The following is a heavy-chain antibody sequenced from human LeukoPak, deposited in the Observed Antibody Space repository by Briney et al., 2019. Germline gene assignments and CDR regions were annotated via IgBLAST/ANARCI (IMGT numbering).Heavy chain of an antibody. D-gene: IGHD4-11*01. Sequence: GGSLRLSCAASGFTFTSYSMNWVRQAPGKGLEWVSTISGSGGSTYYADSVKGRFTISRDNSKNTLYLQMDSLRAEDTAVYYCAKGLGKATVTPLGYWGQGTLVTVSS. CDR2: ISGSGGST. J-gene: IGHJ4*02. V-gene: IGHV3-23*01. CDR3: AKGLGKATVTPLGY. CDR1: GFTFTSYS.